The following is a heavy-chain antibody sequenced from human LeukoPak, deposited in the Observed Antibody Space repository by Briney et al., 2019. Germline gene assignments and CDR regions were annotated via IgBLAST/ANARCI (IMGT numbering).Heavy chain of an antibody. D-gene: IGHD2-15*01. CDR2: ISGSGGST. J-gene: IGHJ4*02. V-gene: IGHV3-23*01. CDR1: GFTFSTSA. CDR3: AKTSVGGGRIIGSGYFDN. Sequence: GGSLRLSCAASGFTFSTSAMHWVRQAPGKGLEWVSAISGSGGSTYYADSVKGRFTISRDNSKNTLYLQMNSLRAEDTAVYYCAKTSVGGGRIIGSGYFDNWGQGTLVTVSS.